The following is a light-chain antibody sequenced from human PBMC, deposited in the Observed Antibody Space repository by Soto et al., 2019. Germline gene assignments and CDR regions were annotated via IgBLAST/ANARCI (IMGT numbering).Light chain of an antibody. V-gene: IGLV1-47*01. CDR1: SSNIGSNY. CDR2: RNN. CDR3: AAWDDSLNGPV. Sequence: QSVLTQPPSASGTPGQRVTISCSGSSSNIGSNYVYWYQQLPGTAPKLLIYRNNQWPSGVPDRFSGSKSGTSASLAISGLQSEDEADYYCAAWDDSLNGPVFGGGTKVTVL. J-gene: IGLJ3*02.